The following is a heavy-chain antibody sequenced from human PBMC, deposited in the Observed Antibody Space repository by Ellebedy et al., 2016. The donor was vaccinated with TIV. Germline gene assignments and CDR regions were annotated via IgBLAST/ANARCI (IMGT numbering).Heavy chain of an antibody. CDR3: ARDGYRGSYFGDYYYYGMDV. V-gene: IGHV3-30-3*01. D-gene: IGHD1-26*01. CDR1: GFTLSSYA. J-gene: IGHJ6*02. CDR2: ISYDGSNK. Sequence: GESLKISXAASGFTLSSYAMHWVRQAPGKGLEWVAVISYDGSNKYYADSVKGRFTISRDNSKNTLYLQMNSLRAEDTAVYYCARDGYRGSYFGDYYYYGMDVWGQGTTVTVSS.